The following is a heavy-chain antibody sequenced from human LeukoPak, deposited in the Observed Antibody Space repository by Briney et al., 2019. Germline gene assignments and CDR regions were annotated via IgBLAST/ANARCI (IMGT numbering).Heavy chain of an antibody. J-gene: IGHJ4*02. CDR3: AKETHVGMVRGVIDY. V-gene: IGHV3-23*01. Sequence: GGSLRLSCAASEFSVGSNYMTWVRQAPGKGLEWVSAISGSGGSTYYADSVKGRFTISRDNSKNTLYLQMNSLRAEDTAVYYCAKETHVGMVRGVIDYWGQGTLVTVSS. D-gene: IGHD3-10*01. CDR1: EFSVGSNY. CDR2: ISGSGGST.